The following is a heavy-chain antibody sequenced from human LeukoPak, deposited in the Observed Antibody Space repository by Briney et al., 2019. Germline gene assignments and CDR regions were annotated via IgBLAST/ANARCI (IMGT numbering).Heavy chain of an antibody. D-gene: IGHD6-19*01. J-gene: IGHJ4*02. Sequence: PGRSLRPFYAASGSSFSSYATSSARQAGGEWLESLSAISGSVDSTYYADSVNGRFTTSRANSTSTLYLQMNRLRAADTAVYYCAKNRGGGWYEFAYWGQGTLVTVSS. V-gene: IGHV3-23*01. CDR1: GSSFSSYA. CDR3: AKNRGGGWYEFAY. CDR2: ISGSVDST.